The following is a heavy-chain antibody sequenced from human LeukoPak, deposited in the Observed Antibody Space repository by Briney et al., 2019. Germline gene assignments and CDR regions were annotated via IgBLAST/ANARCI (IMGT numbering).Heavy chain of an antibody. CDR1: GGSISSSSHS. V-gene: IGHV4-39*01. CDR3: ARHRDTSGWYQWFDP. J-gene: IGHJ5*02. CDR2: ISYSGST. D-gene: IGHD6-19*01. Sequence: SETLSLTCTVSGGSISSSSHSWGPIRQPPGKGLEWIGSISYSGSTYYNPSLKTRVTMSVDTSENQFSLKLSSVTAADTAIYYCARHRDTSGWYQWFDPWGQGTLVTVSS.